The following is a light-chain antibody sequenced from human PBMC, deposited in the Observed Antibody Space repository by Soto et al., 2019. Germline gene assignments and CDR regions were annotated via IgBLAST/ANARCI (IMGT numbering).Light chain of an antibody. CDR2: DAS. V-gene: IGKV1-9*01. Sequence: IQLTQSPSSLSASVGDRVTITCRASHGISSYLGWYQQKPGKAPNLLIYDASTLHSGVPSRFSGGGSGTDFTLTINSLQSEDFATYYCQQANSFPLTFGGGTKVDI. CDR3: QQANSFPLT. CDR1: HGISSY. J-gene: IGKJ4*01.